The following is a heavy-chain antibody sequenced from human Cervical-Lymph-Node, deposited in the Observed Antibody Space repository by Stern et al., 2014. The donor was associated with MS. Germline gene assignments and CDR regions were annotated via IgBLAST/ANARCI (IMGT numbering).Heavy chain of an antibody. CDR1: GYNFTSYN. V-gene: IGHV1-18*01. CDR3: ARERAGQGYGDF. CDR2: INAYNGNT. J-gene: IGHJ6*02. D-gene: IGHD4-17*01. Sequence: VQLVESGAEMKKPGASVKVSCKASGYNFTSYNIHWVRQAPGQGLEWMGWINAYNGNTDYAQKFQGRVTMTTDTSTSTAYMELRSLRSDDAAVYYCARERAGQGYGDFWGQGTTVTVSS.